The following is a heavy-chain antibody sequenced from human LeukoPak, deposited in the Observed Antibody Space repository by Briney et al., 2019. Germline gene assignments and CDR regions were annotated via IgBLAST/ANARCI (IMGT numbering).Heavy chain of an antibody. V-gene: IGHV4-34*01. CDR3: ASAQKPVDGYNDGRGSPFDY. D-gene: IGHD5-24*01. CDR2: IHHSGGT. CDR1: GGSFSGYY. Sequence: SETLSLTCAVYGGSFSGYYWSWIRQPPGKGLEWIGEIHHSGGTNYNPSLKSRVTISVDTSKNQFSLKLSSVTAADTAVCYCASAQKPVDGYNDGRGSPFDYWGQGTLVTVSS. J-gene: IGHJ4*02.